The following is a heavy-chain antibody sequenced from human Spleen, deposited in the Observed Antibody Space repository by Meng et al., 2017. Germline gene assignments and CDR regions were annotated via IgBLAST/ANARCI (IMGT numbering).Heavy chain of an antibody. CDR3: AREVDYYGMDV. CDR2: ISGYNGDT. Sequence: ASVKVSCKASGGTFSSYAISWVRQAPGQGLEWMGWISGYNGDTNYAQKLQGRVTMTTDTSTNTAYMEMRSLRSDDTAVYYCAREVDYYGMDVWGQGTTVTVSS. V-gene: IGHV1-18*01. CDR1: GGTFSSYA. D-gene: IGHD1-26*01. J-gene: IGHJ6*02.